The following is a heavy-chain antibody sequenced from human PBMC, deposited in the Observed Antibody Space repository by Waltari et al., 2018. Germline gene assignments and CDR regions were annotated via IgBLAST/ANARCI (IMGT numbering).Heavy chain of an antibody. CDR2: IYSGGST. D-gene: IGHD6-13*01. CDR3: ARVSAENYFDY. J-gene: IGHJ4*02. V-gene: IGHV3-53*01. CDR1: GFTVSRNH. Sequence: EVQLVESGGGLIQPGGSLRLSCAASGFTVSRNHLSWVRPAPGKGLEWVSVIYSGGSTYYADSVKGRFTISRDNSKNTLYLQMNSLRAEDTAVYYCARVSAENYFDYWGQGTLVTVSS.